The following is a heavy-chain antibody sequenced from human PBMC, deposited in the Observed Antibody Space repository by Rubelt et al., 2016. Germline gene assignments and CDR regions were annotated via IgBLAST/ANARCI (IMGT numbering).Heavy chain of an antibody. CDR3: VRRTFCGGDCYRFDP. CDR1: GGPISTTSYY. Sequence: QLQLQESGPGLVRPSETLSLTCTVSGGPISTTSYYWGWIRQPPGKGLEWIGSIYYTGSTYYNPSLKSRVTISVDTSKNQFSLKLSFVSAADTALYYCVRRTFCGGDCYRFDPWGQGTLVTVSS. J-gene: IGHJ5*02. CDR2: IYYTGST. V-gene: IGHV4-39*01. D-gene: IGHD2-21*01.